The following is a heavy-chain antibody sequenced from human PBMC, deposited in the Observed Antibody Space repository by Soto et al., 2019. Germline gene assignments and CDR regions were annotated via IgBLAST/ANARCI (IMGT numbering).Heavy chain of an antibody. V-gene: IGHV4-34*01. CDR1: GGSFSGYY. J-gene: IGHJ4*02. CDR3: ARGLGTWYYYASGPIRLLDY. Sequence: PSETLSLTCAVYGGSFSGYYWSWIRQPPGKGLEWIGEINHSGSTNYNPSLKSRVTISVDTSKNQSSLKLSSVTAAETDVSVYARGLGTWYYYASGPIRLLDYWGQGTLVTVSS. CDR2: INHSGST. D-gene: IGHD3-10*01.